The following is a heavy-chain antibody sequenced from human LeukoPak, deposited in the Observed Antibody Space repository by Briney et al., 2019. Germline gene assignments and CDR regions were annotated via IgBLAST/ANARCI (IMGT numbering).Heavy chain of an antibody. J-gene: IGHJ4*02. CDR3: ARDAAGWSRDY. Sequence: GGSLRLSCAASGFTFNSYSMNWVRQAPGKGLEWVSTIAGGGSIYYADSMKGRFTISRDNAKNSLYLQMNSLTAEDTALYYCARDAAGWSRDYWGQGTLVTVSS. D-gene: IGHD6-19*01. CDR2: IAGGGSI. V-gene: IGHV3-21*01. CDR1: GFTFNSYS.